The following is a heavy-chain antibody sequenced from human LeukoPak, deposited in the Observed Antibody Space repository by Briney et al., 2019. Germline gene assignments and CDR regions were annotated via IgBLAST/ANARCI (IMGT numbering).Heavy chain of an antibody. D-gene: IGHD1-26*01. CDR3: AKGGHLWELLGY. V-gene: IGHV3-23*01. J-gene: IGHJ4*02. CDR1: GFTFSSYG. CDR2: ISGSGGST. Sequence: GGSLRLSCAASGFTFSSYGMSWVRQAPGKGLEWVSAISGSGGSTYYADSVKGRFTISRDNSKNTLYLQMNSLRVEDTAVYYCAKGGHLWELLGYWGQGILVTVSS.